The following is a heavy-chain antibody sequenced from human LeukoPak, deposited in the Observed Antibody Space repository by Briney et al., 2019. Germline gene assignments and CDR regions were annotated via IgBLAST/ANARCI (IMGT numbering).Heavy chain of an antibody. CDR1: GFTFSSYE. V-gene: IGHV3-48*03. CDR3: TTALLLWFGEFSRFDY. CDR2: ISSSGSTI. Sequence: GGSLRLSCAASGFTFSSYEMNWVRQAPGKGLEWVSYISSSGSTIYYADSVKGRFTISRDNAKNSLYLQMNSLKTEDTAVYYCTTALLLWFGEFSRFDYWGQGTLVTVSS. D-gene: IGHD3-10*01. J-gene: IGHJ4*02.